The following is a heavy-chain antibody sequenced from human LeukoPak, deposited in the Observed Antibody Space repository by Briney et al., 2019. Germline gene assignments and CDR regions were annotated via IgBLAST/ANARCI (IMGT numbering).Heavy chain of an antibody. Sequence: SETLSLTCTVSGGSISIYYWSWIRQPPGKGLEWIGYIYDSGSPNYTPSLKSRGIISLDTSKNQFSLKLSSVTAADTADYYCARLLPRTGTTAYYFHNDMDVWGKGTTVTISS. CDR2: IYDSGSP. D-gene: IGHD1-1*01. V-gene: IGHV4-59*12. CDR1: GGSISIYY. CDR3: ARLLPRTGTTAYYFHNDMDV. J-gene: IGHJ6*03.